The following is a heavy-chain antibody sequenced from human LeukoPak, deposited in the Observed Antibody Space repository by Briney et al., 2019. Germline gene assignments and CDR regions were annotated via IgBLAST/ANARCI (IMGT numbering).Heavy chain of an antibody. CDR2: IYYSGST. J-gene: IGHJ4*02. CDR1: GGSISSSSYY. V-gene: IGHV4-39*07. CDR3: ARGRDSRGYQFMGFDS. D-gene: IGHD3-22*01. Sequence: SETPSLTCTVSGGSISSSSYYWGWIRQPPGKGLEWIGSIYYSGSTYYNPSLKSRVTISVDTSKNQFSLKLSSVTAADTAVYYCARGRDSRGYQFMGFDSWGQGTLVTVSS.